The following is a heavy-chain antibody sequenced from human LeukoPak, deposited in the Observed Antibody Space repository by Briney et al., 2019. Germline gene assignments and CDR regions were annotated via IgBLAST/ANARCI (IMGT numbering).Heavy chain of an antibody. J-gene: IGHJ4*02. V-gene: IGHV3-48*02. CDR3: ARGATPDY. CDR1: GFTFSSFA. Sequence: GGSLRLSCAASGFTFSSFAMSWVRQAPGKGLQWVSYITSSSSTIYYADSVKGRFTISRDNAKNSLYLQMNSLRDEDTAVYYCARGATPDYWGQGTLVTVSS. CDR2: ITSSSSTI.